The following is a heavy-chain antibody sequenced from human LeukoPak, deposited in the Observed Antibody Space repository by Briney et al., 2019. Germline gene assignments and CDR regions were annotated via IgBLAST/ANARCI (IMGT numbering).Heavy chain of an antibody. CDR3: AREQYYYDSSGYGPAFDY. J-gene: IGHJ4*02. V-gene: IGHV3-23*01. D-gene: IGHD3-22*01. CDR1: GFTFSSYA. CDR2: ISGSGGST. Sequence: GGSLRLSCAASGFTFSSYAMSWVRQAPGKGLEWVSAISGSGGSTYYADSVKGRFTISRDNSKNTLYLQMNSLRAEDTAVYYCAREQYYYDSSGYGPAFDYWGQGTLVTVSS.